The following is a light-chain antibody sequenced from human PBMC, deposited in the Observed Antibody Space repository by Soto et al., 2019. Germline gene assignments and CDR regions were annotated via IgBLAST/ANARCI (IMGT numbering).Light chain of an antibody. CDR1: QNIHSF. Sequence: DIQMTQSPSSLAASVGERVTITCRASQNIHSFLNWYQQKPGKAPQVLIYGGSALQSGVPSRFSGSGSGTDFTLNISSLQPEDFASYFCQQSYNIPFTFGPGTKVDIK. CDR3: QQSYNIPFT. J-gene: IGKJ3*01. V-gene: IGKV1-39*01. CDR2: GGS.